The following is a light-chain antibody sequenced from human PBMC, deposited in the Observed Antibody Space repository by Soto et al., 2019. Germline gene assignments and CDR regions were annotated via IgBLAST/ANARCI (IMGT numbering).Light chain of an antibody. V-gene: IGKV3-20*01. J-gene: IGKJ1*01. CDR3: QQYGNSPWT. Sequence: EIVLTQSPGTLSLSPGERATLSCRASQGVGFNYLAWYQQRPGQTPRLLIYGASSRATGISDRFSGSGSGTDFTLSISRLEPEDCAVYYCQQYGNSPWTFGQGTKVELK. CDR2: GAS. CDR1: QGVGFNY.